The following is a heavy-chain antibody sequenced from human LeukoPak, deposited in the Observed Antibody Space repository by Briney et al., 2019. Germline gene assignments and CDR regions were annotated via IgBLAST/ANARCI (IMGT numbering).Heavy chain of an antibody. CDR3: ARVSPQIAVAGHVDY. Sequence: PGGSLRLSCAASGSTFSSYWMSWVRQAPGKGLEWVANIKQDGSEKYYVDSVKGRFTISRDNAKNSLYLQMNSLRAEDTAVYYCARVSPQIAVAGHVDYWGQGTLVTVSS. D-gene: IGHD6-19*01. V-gene: IGHV3-7*03. CDR1: GSTFSSYW. CDR2: IKQDGSEK. J-gene: IGHJ4*02.